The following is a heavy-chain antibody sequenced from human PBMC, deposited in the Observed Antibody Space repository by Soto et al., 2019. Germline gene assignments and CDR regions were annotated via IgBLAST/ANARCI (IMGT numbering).Heavy chain of an antibody. Sequence: GGSLRLSCAGSGFTFSNFAMGWVRQAPGKGPEWVSSVSGGGSASFSADSVRGRFSVSRDNSKNTLFLQMNTLRAEDTAVYYCATTREAVVGTDFFDLWGQGTQVTVSS. V-gene: IGHV3-23*01. CDR2: VSGGGSAS. J-gene: IGHJ4*02. CDR3: ATTREAVVGTDFFDL. CDR1: GFTFSNFA. D-gene: IGHD2-2*01.